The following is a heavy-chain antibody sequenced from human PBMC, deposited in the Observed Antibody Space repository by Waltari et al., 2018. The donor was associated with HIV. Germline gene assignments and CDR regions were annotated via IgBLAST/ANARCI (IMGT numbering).Heavy chain of an antibody. V-gene: IGHV3-30*18. J-gene: IGHJ4*02. CDR3: AKTGYGDYGRDD. CDR2: ISYDGSNK. Sequence: QVQLVESGGGVVQPGRSLRLSCAASGFTFSSYGMHWVRQAPGKGGEWVAVISYDGSNKFYTDSVKGRFTISRDNSKNTLYLQMNSLRAEDTAVYYCAKTGYGDYGRDDWGQGTLVTVSS. CDR1: GFTFSSYG. D-gene: IGHD4-17*01.